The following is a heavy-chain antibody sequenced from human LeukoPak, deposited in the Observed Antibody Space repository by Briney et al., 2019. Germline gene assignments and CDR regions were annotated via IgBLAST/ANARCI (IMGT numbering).Heavy chain of an antibody. CDR1: GGTFSSYA. D-gene: IGHD2-2*01. CDR3: ARAQQSAAYCSSTSCLPGNWFDP. J-gene: IGHJ5*02. V-gene: IGHV1-69*01. CDR2: IIPIFGTA. Sequence: GSSVKVSCKASGGTFSSYAISWVRQAPGQGLEWMGGIIPIFGTANYAQKFQGRVTITADESTSTNYKELTSLRSEDTAVYYCARAQQSAAYCSSTSCLPGNWFDPWGQGTLVTVSS.